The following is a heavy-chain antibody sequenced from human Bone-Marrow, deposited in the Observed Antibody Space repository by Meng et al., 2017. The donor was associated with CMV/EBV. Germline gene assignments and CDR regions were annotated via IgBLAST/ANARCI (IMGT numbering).Heavy chain of an antibody. D-gene: IGHD2-2*01. Sequence: SVKVSCKASGGTFSSYAISWVRQAPGQGLEWMGGIIPIFGTANYAQKLQGRVTMTTDTSTSTAYMELRSLRSDDTAVYYCARDGVVPAAMALDVWGQGTTVTVSS. V-gene: IGHV1-69*05. CDR3: ARDGVVPAAMALDV. CDR1: GGTFSSYA. CDR2: IIPIFGTA. J-gene: IGHJ6*02.